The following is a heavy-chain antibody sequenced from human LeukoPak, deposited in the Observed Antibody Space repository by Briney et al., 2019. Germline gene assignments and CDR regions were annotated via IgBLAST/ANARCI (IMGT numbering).Heavy chain of an antibody. CDR2: ISNDGINT. D-gene: IGHD5-18*01. CDR1: GFTFSYYA. Sequence: GKSLRLSCAASGFTFSYYAMHWVRQAPGKGLEWVGVISNDGINTYYTDSLKGRFTISRDNSNSTLYLHMNSLRREDTAVYYCAKGRRGSSYVHYFDSWGQGALVTVSS. V-gene: IGHV3-30*18. CDR3: AKGRRGSSYVHYFDS. J-gene: IGHJ4*02.